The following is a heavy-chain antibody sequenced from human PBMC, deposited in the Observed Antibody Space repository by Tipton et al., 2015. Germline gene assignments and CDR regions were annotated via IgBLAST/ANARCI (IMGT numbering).Heavy chain of an antibody. Sequence: SLRLSCAASGFTFSNYYMSWIRQAPGKGLEWLSYISSSSSTIYYADSVKGRFTVSRDNAKESLYLQMNSLRDEDTAVYYCAREGTGTIGFGWFDPWGQGTLVTVSS. D-gene: IGHD1-7*01. J-gene: IGHJ5*02. CDR1: GFTFSNYY. CDR3: AREGTGTIGFGWFDP. CDR2: ISSSSSTI. V-gene: IGHV3-11*04.